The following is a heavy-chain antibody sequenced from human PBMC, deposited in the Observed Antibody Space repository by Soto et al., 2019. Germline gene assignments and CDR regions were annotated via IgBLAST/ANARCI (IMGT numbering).Heavy chain of an antibody. D-gene: IGHD6-19*01. CDR3: ARHFGAVAANFDY. CDR2: INHSGST. Sequence: PSETLSLTCAVYGGSFSGYYWSWIRQPPGKGLEWIGEINHSGSTNYNPSLKSRVTISVDTSKNQFSLKLSSVTAADTAVYYCARHFGAVAANFDYWGQGTLVTVSS. V-gene: IGHV4-34*01. CDR1: GGSFSGYY. J-gene: IGHJ4*02.